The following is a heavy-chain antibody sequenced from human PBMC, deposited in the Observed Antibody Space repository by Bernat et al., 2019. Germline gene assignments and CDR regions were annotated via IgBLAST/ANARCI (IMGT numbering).Heavy chain of an antibody. CDR1: GFTFSSYG. CDR2: ISYDGSNE. CDR3: AKEYGDYGWFDY. D-gene: IGHD4-17*01. Sequence: QVQLMESGGGVVQPGRSLRLSCAASGFTFSSYGMHWVRQAPGKGLEGVAVISYDGSNEYYADSVKSRFTISRDNSKNTLYLRMNSLGADDTAVCYCAKEYGDYGWFDYWGQRTLVTVSS. V-gene: IGHV3-30*18. J-gene: IGHJ5*01.